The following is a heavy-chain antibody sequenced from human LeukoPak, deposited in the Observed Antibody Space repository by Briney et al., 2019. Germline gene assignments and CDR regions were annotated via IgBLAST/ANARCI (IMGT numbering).Heavy chain of an antibody. CDR3: AREETRITMLRGVTYFEY. V-gene: IGHV3-20*04. D-gene: IGHD3-10*01. Sequence: GGSLRLSCAASGFTFDDYGMSWVRQAPGKGLEWVSFISWNGGSTAYADSVKGRFTISRDNAKNSLYLQMSSLRAEDTALYYCAREETRITMLRGVTYFEYWGQGTLVTVSS. CDR2: ISWNGGST. J-gene: IGHJ4*02. CDR1: GFTFDDYG.